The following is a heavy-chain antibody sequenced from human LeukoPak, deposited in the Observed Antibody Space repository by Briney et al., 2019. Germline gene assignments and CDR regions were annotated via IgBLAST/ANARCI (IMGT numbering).Heavy chain of an antibody. D-gene: IGHD6-19*01. Sequence: ASVKVSCKASGYSFVGYGITWVRQAPGQGLEWMGWFNPENGNTNYAQKVQGRVTMTADTSTSTSYMELRSLRSDDTAVYYCAREGGKQWLVFDYWGQGALVTVSS. V-gene: IGHV1-18*01. J-gene: IGHJ4*02. CDR2: FNPENGNT. CDR3: AREGGKQWLVFDY. CDR1: GYSFVGYG.